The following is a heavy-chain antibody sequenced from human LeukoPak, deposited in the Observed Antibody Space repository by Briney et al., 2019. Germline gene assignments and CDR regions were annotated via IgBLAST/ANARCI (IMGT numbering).Heavy chain of an antibody. J-gene: IGHJ6*02. CDR1: EGTFSSYA. CDR3: ARGPYSSSWPCYYYYYGMDV. Sequence: ASVKVSCKASEGTFSSYAINWVRQATGQGLEWMGWMNPNSGNTGYAQKFQGRVTMTRNTSISTAYMELSSLRSEDTAVYYCARGPYSSSWPCYYYYYGMDVWGQGTTVTVSS. CDR2: MNPNSGNT. D-gene: IGHD6-13*01. V-gene: IGHV1-8*02.